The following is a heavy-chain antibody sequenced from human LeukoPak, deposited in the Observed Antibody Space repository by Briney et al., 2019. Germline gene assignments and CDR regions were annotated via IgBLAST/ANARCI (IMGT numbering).Heavy chain of an antibody. Sequence: GGSLRLSCAASEFTFSDYYMSWIRQAPGKGLEWVSYISSSGSTIHYADALKGRFTISRNNAKNSLYLQMNSLRAEDTAVYYCARVDSSDYYSYYFDYWGQGTLVTVSS. V-gene: IGHV3-11*01. D-gene: IGHD3-22*01. CDR3: ARVDSSDYYSYYFDY. CDR1: EFTFSDYY. CDR2: ISSSGSTI. J-gene: IGHJ4*02.